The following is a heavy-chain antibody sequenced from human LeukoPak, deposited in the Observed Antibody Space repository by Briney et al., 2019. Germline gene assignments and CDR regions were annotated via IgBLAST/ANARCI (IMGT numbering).Heavy chain of an antibody. J-gene: IGHJ4*02. V-gene: IGHV3-11*01. CDR3: ARRFSAAAEY. Sequence: PGGSLRLSCAASGFTFSDYYRSWIRQAPGKGLEWVSYITSSGSSMYYADSVKGRFTISRDNAKNSLYLQMNSLRAEDTAVYYCARRFSAAAEYWGQGTLVTVSS. CDR1: GFTFSDYY. D-gene: IGHD6-13*01. CDR2: ITSSGSSM.